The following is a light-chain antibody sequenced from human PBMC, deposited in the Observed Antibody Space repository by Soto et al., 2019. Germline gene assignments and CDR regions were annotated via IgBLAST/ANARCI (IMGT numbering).Light chain of an antibody. CDR1: SSDVGGYNY. CDR2: EVS. CDR3: SSYTTSSTHWV. Sequence: QSALTQPASVSGSPGQSITISCTGTSSDVGGYNYVSWYQQHPGKAPKLMIYEVSNRPSGFSNRFSGSKSDNTASLTISGLQAEDEADYYCSSYTTSSTHWVFGGGTKVTVL. J-gene: IGLJ3*02. V-gene: IGLV2-14*01.